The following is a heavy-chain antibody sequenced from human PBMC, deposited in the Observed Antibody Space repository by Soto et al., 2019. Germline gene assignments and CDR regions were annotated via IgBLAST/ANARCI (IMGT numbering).Heavy chain of an antibody. CDR3: AKDGGYSGYEPYYYNGMDV. CDR2: ISYDGSNK. Sequence: QVQLVESGGGVVQPGRSLRLSCAASGFTFSSYGMHWVRQAPGKGLEWVAGISYDGSNKYYADSVKGRFTISRDNSKNTLYLQMNSLRAEDTAVYYCAKDGGYSGYEPYYYNGMDVWGQGTTVTVS. J-gene: IGHJ6*02. CDR1: GFTFSSYG. D-gene: IGHD5-12*01. V-gene: IGHV3-30*18.